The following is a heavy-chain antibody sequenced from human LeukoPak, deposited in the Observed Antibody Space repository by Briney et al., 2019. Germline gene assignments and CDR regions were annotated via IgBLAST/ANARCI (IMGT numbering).Heavy chain of an antibody. J-gene: IGHJ4*02. D-gene: IGHD1-1*01. CDR2: IIPIFGTA. Sequence: SVKVSCKASGGTFSSYAISWVRQAPGQGLEWMGGIIPIFGTANYAQKFQGRVTITADESTSTAYMELSRLRSDDTAVYYCASRLEEGSDYWGQGTLVTVSS. V-gene: IGHV1-69*01. CDR3: ASRLEEGSDY. CDR1: GGTFSSYA.